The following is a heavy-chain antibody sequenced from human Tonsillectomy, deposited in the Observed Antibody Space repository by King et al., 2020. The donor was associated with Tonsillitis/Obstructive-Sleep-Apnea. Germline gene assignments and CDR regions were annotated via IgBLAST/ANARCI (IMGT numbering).Heavy chain of an antibody. CDR1: GFTFSNYA. J-gene: IGHJ4*02. CDR2: TSCSGGST. Sequence: VQLVESGGGLVQPGGSLRLSCAASGFTFSNYAMSWVRQAPGQGLEWVSATSCSGGSTFYADPVKGRFSISRDNSKNTMYLQMNSLRAEDTAVYYCAKGWMTGHGLDYWGQGTLVTVSS. D-gene: IGHD3-9*01. CDR3: AKGWMTGHGLDY. V-gene: IGHV3-23*04.